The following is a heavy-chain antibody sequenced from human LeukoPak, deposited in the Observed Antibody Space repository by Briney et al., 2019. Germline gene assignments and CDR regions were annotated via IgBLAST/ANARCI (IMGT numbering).Heavy chain of an antibody. J-gene: IGHJ4*02. CDR3: ARDFNWNEPYYFDY. CDR2: TSSNGEVK. Sequence: GGSLRLSCVASRFTLENHAMSWIRQAPGKGLEWVSGTSSNGEVKYYADSVKGRFTVSRDNSKDTLYLQMDSLGVEDTAMYYCARDFNWNEPYYFDYWGPGTLVTVSS. D-gene: IGHD1-1*01. CDR1: RFTLENHA. V-gene: IGHV3-23*01.